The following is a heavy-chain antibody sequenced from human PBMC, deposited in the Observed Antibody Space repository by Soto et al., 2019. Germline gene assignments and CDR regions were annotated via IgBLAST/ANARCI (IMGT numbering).Heavy chain of an antibody. CDR1: GYTFTGYY. CDR3: ARGKSTVTNYWYFDL. J-gene: IGHJ2*01. CDR2: INPNSGGT. V-gene: IGHV1-2*04. D-gene: IGHD4-17*01. Sequence: QVQLVQSGAEVKKPGASVKVSCKASGYTFTGYYMHWVRQAPGQGLEWMGWINPNSGGTNHAQKFQGWVTMTRDTSISTAYMELSRLRSDDTAVYYCARGKSTVTNYWYFDLWGRGTLVTVSS.